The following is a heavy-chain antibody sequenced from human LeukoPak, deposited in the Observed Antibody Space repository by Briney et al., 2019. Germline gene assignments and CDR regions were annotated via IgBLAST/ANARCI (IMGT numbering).Heavy chain of an antibody. Sequence: GGSLRLSCAASGFTFSSYWMHWVRQAPGKGLVWVSRINTDGSSTIYADSVRGRFTFSRDNSKNTLSLQLNSLRAEDTAVYYCARDGGSSTKEPTGGYYYYGMDVWGQGTTVTVSS. V-gene: IGHV3-74*01. CDR2: INTDGSST. J-gene: IGHJ6*02. CDR3: ARDGGSSTKEPTGGYYYYGMDV. CDR1: GFTFSSYW. D-gene: IGHD1-1*01.